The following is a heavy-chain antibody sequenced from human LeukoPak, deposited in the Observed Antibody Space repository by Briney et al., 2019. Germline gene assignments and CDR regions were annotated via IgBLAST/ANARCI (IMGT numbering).Heavy chain of an antibody. CDR1: GYTFTGYY. D-gene: IGHD3-3*01. J-gene: IGHJ4*02. CDR3: ARPKPYDFWSGYYTPRKYYFDY. Sequence: ASVKVSCKASGYTFTGYYIHWVRQAPGQGLEWMGWINPNSGGTNYAHKFQGRVTMTRDTSISTAYVELSSLGSDDTAVYYCARPKPYDFWSGYYTPRKYYFDYWGQGTLVTVSS. CDR2: INPNSGGT. V-gene: IGHV1-2*02.